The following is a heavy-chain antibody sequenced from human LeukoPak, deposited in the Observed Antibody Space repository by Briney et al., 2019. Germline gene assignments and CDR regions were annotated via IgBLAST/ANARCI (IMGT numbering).Heavy chain of an antibody. CDR3: ARGRVRYCSGGSCYSSLGYYYYYMDV. D-gene: IGHD2-15*01. V-gene: IGHV1-8*01. J-gene: IGHJ6*03. CDR1: GYTFTSYD. CDR2: MKPNSGNT. Sequence: GGSVKVSCKASGYTFTSYDINWVRQATGQGLEWMGWMKPNSGNTVYAQKFQGRVTMTRNTTISTAYMELSSLRSEDTAVYYCARGRVRYCSGGSCYSSLGYYYYYMDVWGKGTTVTVFS.